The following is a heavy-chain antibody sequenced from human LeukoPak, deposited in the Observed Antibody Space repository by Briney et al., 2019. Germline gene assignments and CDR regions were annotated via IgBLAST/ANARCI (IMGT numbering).Heavy chain of an antibody. CDR1: GYTLTELS. J-gene: IGHJ3*02. CDR2: FDPEDGET. D-gene: IGHD3-9*01. CDR3: ATRPSLYFDWLRAFDI. Sequence: ASVKVSCKVSGYTLTELSMHWVRQAPGKGLEWMGGFDPEDGETIYAQKFQGRVTMTEDTSTDTAYMELSSLRSEDTAVYYCATRPSLYFDWLRAFDIWGQGTMVTVSS. V-gene: IGHV1-24*01.